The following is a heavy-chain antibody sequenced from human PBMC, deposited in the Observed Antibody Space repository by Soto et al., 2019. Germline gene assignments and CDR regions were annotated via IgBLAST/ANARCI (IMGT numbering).Heavy chain of an antibody. V-gene: IGHV1-18*01. Sequence: GASVKVSCKASGYTFTSYGISWVRQAPGQGLEWMGWISAYNGNTNYAQKLQGRVTMTTDTSTSTAYMELRSLRSDDTAVYYCARDGRIVGATAWRFWGQGTTVTVSS. CDR3: ARDGRIVGATAWRF. J-gene: IGHJ6*02. CDR2: ISAYNGNT. CDR1: GYTFTSYG. D-gene: IGHD1-26*01.